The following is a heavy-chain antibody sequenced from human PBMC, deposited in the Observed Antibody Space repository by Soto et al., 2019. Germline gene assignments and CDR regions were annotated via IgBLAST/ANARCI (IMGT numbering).Heavy chain of an antibody. J-gene: IGHJ4*02. D-gene: IGHD6-13*01. CDR3: AKEEGSTWYPADY. Sequence: GGSLRLSCAASGFTFSSYAMSWVRQAPGKGLEWVSAISGSGGSTYYADSVKGRFTISRDNSKNTLYLQMNSLRVEDTAIYYCAKEEGSTWYPADYWGPGTLVTVSS. V-gene: IGHV3-23*01. CDR1: GFTFSSYA. CDR2: ISGSGGST.